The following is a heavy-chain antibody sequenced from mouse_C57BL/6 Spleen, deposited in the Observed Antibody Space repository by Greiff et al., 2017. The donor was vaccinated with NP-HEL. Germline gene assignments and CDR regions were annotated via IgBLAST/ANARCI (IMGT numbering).Heavy chain of an antibody. Sequence: VQLQQPGAELVKPGASVKLSCKASGYTFTSYWMHWVKQRPGQGLEWIGMIHPNSGSTNYNEKFKSKATLTVDKSSSTAYMQLSSLTSEDSAVYYCAGDYYGSSYDYAMDYWGQGTSVTVSS. CDR3: AGDYYGSSYDYAMDY. D-gene: IGHD1-1*01. J-gene: IGHJ4*01. CDR2: IHPNSGST. V-gene: IGHV1-64*01. CDR1: GYTFTSYW.